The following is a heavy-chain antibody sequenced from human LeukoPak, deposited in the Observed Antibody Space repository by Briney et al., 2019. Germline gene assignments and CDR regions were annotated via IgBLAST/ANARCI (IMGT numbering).Heavy chain of an antibody. V-gene: IGHV1-69*05. CDR3: ARGPRAYYYYMDV. CDR1: GDTFINYA. J-gene: IGHJ6*03. CDR2: IIPIFGSA. Sequence: SVKVSCKASGDTFINYAISWVRQAPGQGLKWMGGIIPIFGSANYAQKFQGRVTIITDESTSTAYMELSSLRSEDTAVYYCARGPRAYYYYMDVWGKGTTVTVSS.